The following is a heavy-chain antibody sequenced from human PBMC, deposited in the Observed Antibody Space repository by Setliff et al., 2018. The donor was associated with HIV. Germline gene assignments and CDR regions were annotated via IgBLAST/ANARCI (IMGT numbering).Heavy chain of an antibody. V-gene: IGHV1-8*02. CDR2: MNPNSGNT. D-gene: IGHD3-3*01. CDR1: GYTFSSYD. CDR3: ARDLPQNRNYYNFWSGYVFDY. J-gene: IGHJ4*02. Sequence: GASVKVSCKASGYTFSSYDINWVRQATGQGLEWMGWMNPNSGNTEYERKVQGRVAMTTDTSTSTAYMELRSLRSDDTAVYYCARDLPQNRNYYNFWSGYVFDYWGQGTLVTVSS.